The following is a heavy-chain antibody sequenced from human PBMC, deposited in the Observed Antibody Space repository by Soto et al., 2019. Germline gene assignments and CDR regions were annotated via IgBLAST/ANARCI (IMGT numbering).Heavy chain of an antibody. CDR3: ARGVSGYSSGWPSDNFDY. V-gene: IGHV4-4*02. J-gene: IGHJ4*02. CDR1: SGSISSSNW. Sequence: SETLSLTCAVSSGSISSSNWWSWVRQPPGKGLEWIGEIYHSGSTNYNPSLKSRVTISVDKSKNQFSLKLSSVTAADTAVYYCARGVSGYSSGWPSDNFDYWGQGTLVTV. CDR2: IYHSGST. D-gene: IGHD6-19*01.